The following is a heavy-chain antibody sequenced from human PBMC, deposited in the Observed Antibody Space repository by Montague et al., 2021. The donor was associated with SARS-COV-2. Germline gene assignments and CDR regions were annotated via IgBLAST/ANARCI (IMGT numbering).Heavy chain of an antibody. D-gene: IGHD3-10*01. CDR2: IDWNDDK. Sequence: PALVKPTQTLTLTCTFSGFSLITSGMCVTWIRQPPGKALEWLALIDWNDDKYYSTSLKTRLTISKDTSKNRVVLTMTNMDPMDTATYYCVHYASGSYYFHYWGQGTLVTVSS. CDR1: GFSLITSGMC. CDR3: VHYASGSYYFHY. J-gene: IGHJ4*02. V-gene: IGHV2-70*12.